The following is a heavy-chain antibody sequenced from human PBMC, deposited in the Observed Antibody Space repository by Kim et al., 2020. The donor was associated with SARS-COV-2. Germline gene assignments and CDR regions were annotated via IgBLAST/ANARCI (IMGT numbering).Heavy chain of an antibody. D-gene: IGHD2-15*01. V-gene: IGHV3-11*05. CDR3: ARGGAKGRFDY. CDR2: ISRSSSYT. CDR1: GFTFSDYY. J-gene: IGHJ4*02. Sequence: GGSLRLSCAASGFTFSDYYMSWIRQAPGKGLEWVSYISRSSSYTNYADSVKGRFTISRDNAKNSLYLQMNSLRAEDTAVYYCARGGAKGRFDYWGQGTLVTVSS.